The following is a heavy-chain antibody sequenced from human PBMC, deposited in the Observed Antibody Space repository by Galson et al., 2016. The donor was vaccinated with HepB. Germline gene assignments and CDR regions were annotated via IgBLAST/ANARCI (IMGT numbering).Heavy chain of an antibody. CDR3: AKGIGPTGMSGRFMDV. D-gene: IGHD6-13*01. CDR1: GFMFEDYV. Sequence: SLRLSCAGSGFMFEDYVLHWVRQPPGKALEWVSLISWDGSITFYADSVKGRFTISRDNAKNSLYLQMNSLRAEDTALYYCAKGIGPTGMSGRFMDVWGQGTTVTVSS. CDR2: ISWDGSIT. V-gene: IGHV3-43D*03. J-gene: IGHJ6*02.